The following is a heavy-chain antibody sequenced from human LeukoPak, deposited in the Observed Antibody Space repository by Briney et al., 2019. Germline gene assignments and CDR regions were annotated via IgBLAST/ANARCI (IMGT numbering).Heavy chain of an antibody. CDR2: IYPVGSDT. J-gene: IGHJ4*02. V-gene: IGHV5-51*01. CDR1: GYSFTTYW. Sequence: ESLKISCKGSGYSFTTYWIGWVRQMPGKGLEWMGIIYPVGSDTTYSPSFQGQVTISADKSISTAYLQWSSLKASDTAMYYCASGDNSGYFRSPTEAYWGQGTLVTVSS. D-gene: IGHD3-22*01. CDR3: ASGDNSGYFRSPTEAY.